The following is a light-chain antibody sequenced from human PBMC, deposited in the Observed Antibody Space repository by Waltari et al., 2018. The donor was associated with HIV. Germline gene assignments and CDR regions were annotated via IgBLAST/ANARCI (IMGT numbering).Light chain of an antibody. CDR1: TSDVGFYDY. Sequence: QSALTQPPSVSGSPGQSVSISCSGTTSDVGFYDYVSWYQQYPGKAPKLILFDVNQRPSGVPVRFSGSKSGNTASLTISGLQTEDEADYFCCAYAAGHVSYVFGNGTAVAVL. J-gene: IGLJ1*01. CDR3: CAYAAGHVSYV. CDR2: DVN. V-gene: IGLV2-11*01.